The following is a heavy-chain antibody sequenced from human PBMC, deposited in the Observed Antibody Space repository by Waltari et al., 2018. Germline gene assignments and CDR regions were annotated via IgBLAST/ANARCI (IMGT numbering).Heavy chain of an antibody. Sequence: QVQLVESGGGVVQPGKSLRLSCAGSGFGFSSFGIHWVRQAPGKGLEGVAIIWVDGSKIYYADSVKGRFTISRDNSRNTVYLQMNSLRPEDSGVYYCARCPDEYNYYYMEVWGRGTTVSVSS. CDR3: ARCPDEYNYYYMEV. J-gene: IGHJ6*03. CDR2: IWVDGSKI. CDR1: GFGFSSFG. V-gene: IGHV3-33*08.